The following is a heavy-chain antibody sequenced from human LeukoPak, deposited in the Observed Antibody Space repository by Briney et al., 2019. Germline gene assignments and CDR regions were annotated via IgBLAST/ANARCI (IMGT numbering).Heavy chain of an antibody. CDR1: GCTFSSYG. D-gene: IGHD3-22*01. Sequence: PGGSLRLSCAGSGCTFSSYGMHWVRQAPGKGLEWVEFIGYDGSNKYYADSVKGRFTISRDNSKNTLYLQMNSLRAEDTAVYYCAREYYYDSSGNYDAFDIWGRGTMVTVSS. V-gene: IGHV3-30*02. J-gene: IGHJ3*02. CDR3: AREYYYDSSGNYDAFDI. CDR2: IGYDGSNK.